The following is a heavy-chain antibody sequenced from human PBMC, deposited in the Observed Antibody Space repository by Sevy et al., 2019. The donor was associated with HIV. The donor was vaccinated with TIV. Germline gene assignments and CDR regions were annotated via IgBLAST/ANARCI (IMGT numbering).Heavy chain of an antibody. D-gene: IGHD6-13*01. CDR1: GFTISSYS. J-gene: IGHJ5*02. CDR2: ISSSSSYI. CDR3: ARDSLSSSWYGVLDP. Sequence: GGSLRLSCAASGFTISSYSMNWVRQAPGKGLEWVSSISSSSSYIYYADSVKGRFTISRDNAKNSLYLQMNSLRAKDTAVYYCARDSLSSSWYGVLDPWGQGTLVTVSS. V-gene: IGHV3-21*01.